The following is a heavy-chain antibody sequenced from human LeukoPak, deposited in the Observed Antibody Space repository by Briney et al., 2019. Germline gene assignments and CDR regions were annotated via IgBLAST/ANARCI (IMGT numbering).Heavy chain of an antibody. Sequence: GESLKISCKGSGYSFTSYWIGWVRQMPGKGLEWMGIIYPGDSDTRYSPSFQGQVTISADKSISTAYLQWSSLKASDTAMYYCAREGQYYDFWSGYLGDAFDIWGQGTMVTVSS. CDR3: AREGQYYDFWSGYLGDAFDI. J-gene: IGHJ3*02. D-gene: IGHD3-3*01. V-gene: IGHV5-51*01. CDR2: IYPGDSDT. CDR1: GYSFTSYW.